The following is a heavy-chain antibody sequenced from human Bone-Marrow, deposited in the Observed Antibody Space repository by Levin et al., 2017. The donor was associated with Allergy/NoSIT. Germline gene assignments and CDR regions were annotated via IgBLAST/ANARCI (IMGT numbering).Heavy chain of an antibody. Sequence: GGSLRLSCVASGFDFDDVAMHWVRQAPGKGLEWVSEITWNSGSEAYADSVKGRFTISRDNAKRSLYLEMNSLRPEDTAFYYCATVPLWMNHVDHWGQGTLVSVSS. D-gene: IGHD2-21*01. CDR3: ATVPLWMNHVDH. CDR1: GFDFDDVA. J-gene: IGHJ4*02. CDR2: ITWNSGSE. V-gene: IGHV3-9*01.